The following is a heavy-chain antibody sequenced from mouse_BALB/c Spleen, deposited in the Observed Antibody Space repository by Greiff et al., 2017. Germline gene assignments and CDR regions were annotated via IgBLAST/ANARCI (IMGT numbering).Heavy chain of an antibody. D-gene: IGHD2-4*01. Sequence: EVQLQESGGGLVKPGGSLKLSCAASGFTFSSYAMSWVRQTPEKRLEWVATISSGGSYTDYPDSVKGRFTISRDNAKNTLYLQMSSLRSEDTAMYYWARQGLVITTEGDGFAYWGQGTVVTGAA. V-gene: IGHV5-9-3*01. CDR3: ARQGLVITTEGDGFAY. CDR1: GFTFSSYA. CDR2: ISSGGSYT. J-gene: IGHJ3*01.